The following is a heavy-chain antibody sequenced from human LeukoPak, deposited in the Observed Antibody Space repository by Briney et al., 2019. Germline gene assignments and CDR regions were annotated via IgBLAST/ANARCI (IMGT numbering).Heavy chain of an antibody. CDR1: GGSISSHY. Sequence: SETLSLTCTVSGGSISSHYWSWIRQPPGKGLEWIGYIYYSGSTNYNPSLKSRVTISVDTSKNQFSLKLSSVTAADTAVYYCARVPSGSPYYYYYYMDVWGKGTTVTVSS. CDR2: IYYSGST. CDR3: ARVPSGSPYYYYYYMDV. V-gene: IGHV4-59*11. J-gene: IGHJ6*03. D-gene: IGHD3-10*01.